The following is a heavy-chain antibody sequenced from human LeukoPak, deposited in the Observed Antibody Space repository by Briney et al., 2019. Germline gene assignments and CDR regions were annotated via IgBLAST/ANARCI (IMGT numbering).Heavy chain of an antibody. CDR1: GFTFSGYW. Sequence: GSLRLSCAASGFTFSGYWMHWVRQAPGKGLVWVSRINSDGSSTRYADSVKGRFTISRDNAKNTLYLQMNSLRAEDTAVYYCARSDTVATYDYWGQGTLVTVSS. D-gene: IGHD4-17*01. CDR3: ARSDTVATYDY. CDR2: INSDGSST. J-gene: IGHJ4*02. V-gene: IGHV3-74*01.